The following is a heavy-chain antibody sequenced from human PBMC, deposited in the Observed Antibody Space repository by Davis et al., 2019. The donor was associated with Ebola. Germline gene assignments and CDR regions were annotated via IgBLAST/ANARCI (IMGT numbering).Heavy chain of an antibody. CDR2: INHSGST. D-gene: IGHD3-3*02. Sequence: SETLSLTCAVYGGSFSGYYWSWIRQPPGKGLEWIGEINHSGSTYYNPSLKSRITTTVDTSKNQFSLEMSSVTAADSAVFYCAKGPFVAFDWGQGTQVTVSS. CDR1: GGSFSGYY. CDR3: AKGPFVAFD. V-gene: IGHV4-34*01. J-gene: IGHJ4*02.